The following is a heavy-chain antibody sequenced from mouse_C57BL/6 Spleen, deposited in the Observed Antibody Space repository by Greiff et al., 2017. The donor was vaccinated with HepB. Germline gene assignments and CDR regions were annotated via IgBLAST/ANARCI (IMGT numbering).Heavy chain of an antibody. Sequence: QVQLQQSGAELARPGASVKLSCKASGYTFTSYGISWVKQRTGQGLEWIGEIYPRSGNTYYNEKFKGKATLTADKSSSTAYMELRSLTSEDSAVYFCARPGGYDGGLSWFAYWGQGTLVTVSA. CDR3: ARPGGYDGGLSWFAY. V-gene: IGHV1-81*01. D-gene: IGHD2-2*01. CDR1: GYTFTSYG. J-gene: IGHJ3*01. CDR2: IYPRSGNT.